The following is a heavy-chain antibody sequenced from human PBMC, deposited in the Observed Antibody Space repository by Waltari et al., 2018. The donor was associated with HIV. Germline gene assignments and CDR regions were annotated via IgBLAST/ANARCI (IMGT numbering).Heavy chain of an antibody. J-gene: IGHJ6*02. CDR3: ATGGGTTSIQLYDLDV. CDR2: FDPEDDET. D-gene: IGHD1-26*01. CDR1: GYTLTELS. V-gene: IGHV1-24*01. Sequence: QVQLIQSGAEVKKPGASVKVSCKVFGYTLTELSMHWVRQAPGKGLEWMGGFDPEDDETIYAQKFQGRVTRTEDTSTDSAYMELSSLTSEDTAVYYCATGGGTTSIQLYDLDVWGQGTTVTSP.